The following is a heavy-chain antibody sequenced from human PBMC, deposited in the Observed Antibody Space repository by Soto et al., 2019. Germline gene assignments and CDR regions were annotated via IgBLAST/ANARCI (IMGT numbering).Heavy chain of an antibody. CDR2: IDHSGST. J-gene: IGHJ6*03. D-gene: IGHD2-15*01. CDR1: GGSFSGYC. CDR3: ARHVRDVAGRYYYYYYMDV. V-gene: IGHV4-34*01. Sequence: SETLSLTCAVYGGSFSGYCWSWLRQSPGTGLEWIGEIDHSGSTNYNPSLKSRVTISVDTSKNQFSLKLSSVTAADTAVYYCARHVRDVAGRYYYYYYMDVWGKGTTVTVSS.